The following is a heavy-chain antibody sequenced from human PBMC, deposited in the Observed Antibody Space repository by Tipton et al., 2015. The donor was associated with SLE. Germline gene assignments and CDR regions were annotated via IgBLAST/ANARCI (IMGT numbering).Heavy chain of an antibody. Sequence: QVQLVQSGAEVKKPGSSVKVSCKASGGTFSSYAISWVRQAPGQGLEWMGGIIPILGIVNYAPKFQVRVTVTTDESTSTAYMELSSLRSEDTAVYYCAGAQSGLRYFQHWGQVTLVTVSS. CDR2: IIPILGIV. J-gene: IGHJ1*01. V-gene: IGHV1-69*01. CDR1: GGTFSSYA. CDR3: AGAQSGLRYFQH. D-gene: IGHD4/OR15-4a*01.